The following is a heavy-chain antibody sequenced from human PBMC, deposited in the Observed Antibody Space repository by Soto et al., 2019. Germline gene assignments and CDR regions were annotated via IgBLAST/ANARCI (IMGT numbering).Heavy chain of an antibody. J-gene: IGHJ4*02. V-gene: IGHV3-66*04. Sequence: EVQLVESGGGLVQPGGSLRLSCAASGLTVSSNYMSWVRQAPGKGLEWVSVIYSGGSAYYADSVKGRFTISRDNSKNTLYLQMNSRRAEDTAVYYCARHGYSYGGGYFDYWGQGTLVTVSS. D-gene: IGHD5-18*01. CDR1: GLTVSSNY. CDR2: IYSGGSA. CDR3: ARHGYSYGGGYFDY.